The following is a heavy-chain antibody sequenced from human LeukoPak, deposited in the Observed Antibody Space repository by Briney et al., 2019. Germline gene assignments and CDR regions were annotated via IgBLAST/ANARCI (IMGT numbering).Heavy chain of an antibody. Sequence: GGSLRLSCAASGLTFNNAWMNWVRQAPGKGLEWVGRIRSNSDGGTIDYAAPVKGRFTLSRDDSKTTLYLQMNSLQTEDTAVYYCATDFYDSTWGQGILVTVSS. V-gene: IGHV3-15*07. D-gene: IGHD3-22*01. CDR3: ATDFYDST. J-gene: IGHJ5*02. CDR1: GLTFNNAW. CDR2: IRSNSDGGTI.